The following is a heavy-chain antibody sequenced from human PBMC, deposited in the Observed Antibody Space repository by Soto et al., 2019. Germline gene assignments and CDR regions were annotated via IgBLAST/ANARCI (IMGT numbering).Heavy chain of an antibody. J-gene: IGHJ5*01. D-gene: IGHD2-2*01. CDR2: ISYSGST. CDR3: ARGDAINWFDS. CDR1: GGSVSSVSFY. Sequence: QVQLQESGPGLVKPSETLSLTCTVSGGSVSSVSFYWNWIRQPPGKGLEWIGYISYSGSTNYNSSHRSRVTISVDTSKNQYSLRLTSATAADTAVYYCARGDAINWFDSWGQGTRVTVSS. V-gene: IGHV4-61*01.